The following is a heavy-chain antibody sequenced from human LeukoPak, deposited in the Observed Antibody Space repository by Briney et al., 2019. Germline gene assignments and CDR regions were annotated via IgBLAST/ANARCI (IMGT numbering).Heavy chain of an antibody. D-gene: IGHD6-19*01. CDR3: ARTGIAVAGTNLFDY. J-gene: IGHJ4*02. CDR2: IYYSGST. V-gene: IGHV4-59*01. CDR1: GGSISSYY. Sequence: PSETLSLTCTVSGGSISSYYWSGIRQPPGKGLEWIGYIYYSGSTNYNPSLKSRVTISVDTSKNQFSLKLSSVTAADTAVYYCARTGIAVAGTNLFDYWGQGTLVTVSS.